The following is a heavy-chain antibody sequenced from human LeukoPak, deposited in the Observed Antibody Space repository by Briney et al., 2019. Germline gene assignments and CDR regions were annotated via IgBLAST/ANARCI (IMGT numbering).Heavy chain of an antibody. V-gene: IGHV4-34*01. J-gene: IGHJ6*02. CDR3: ARPKAYYGMDV. CDR2: INHSGST. CDR1: GGSFSGYY. Sequence: SETLSLTCAVYGGSFSGYYWSWIRQPPGKGLEWIGEINHSGSTNHNPSLKSRVTISVDTSKNQFSLKLSSVTAADTAVYYCARPKAYYGMDVWGQGTTVTVSS.